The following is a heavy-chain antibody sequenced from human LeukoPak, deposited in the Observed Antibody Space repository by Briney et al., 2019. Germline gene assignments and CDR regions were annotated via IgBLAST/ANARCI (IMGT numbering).Heavy chain of an antibody. J-gene: IGHJ5*02. D-gene: IGHD1-26*01. CDR2: VHGDGNNI. V-gene: IGHV3-74*01. CDR3: ARARVGEPTDL. Sequence: GGSLRLSCAASGFPFSSYAMYWVRQAPGEGLGWVSRVHGDGNNIGYADFVIGRFTISRDNAKNTLYLQMNSLRPEDTAVYYCARARVGEPTDLWGEETLVSVPS. CDR1: GFPFSSYA.